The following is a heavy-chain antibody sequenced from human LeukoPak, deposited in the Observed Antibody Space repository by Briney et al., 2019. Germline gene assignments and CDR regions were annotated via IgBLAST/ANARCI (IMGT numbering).Heavy chain of an antibody. CDR3: ARFNHNDFWSGYTG. Sequence: SETLSLTCAVYGGSFSGYFWSWIRQPPGKGLEWIGEINHSGSTNYNPTLKSRVTISVDTSMNQFSLKLSSVTAADTAVYYCARFNHNDFWSGYTGWGQRNLVTISS. V-gene: IGHV4-34*01. CDR1: GGSFSGYF. D-gene: IGHD3-3*01. J-gene: IGHJ4*02. CDR2: INHSGST.